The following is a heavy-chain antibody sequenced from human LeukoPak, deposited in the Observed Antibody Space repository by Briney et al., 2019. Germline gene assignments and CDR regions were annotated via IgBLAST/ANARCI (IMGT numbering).Heavy chain of an antibody. V-gene: IGHV1-2*02. Sequence: ASVKVSCKASGYTFIDHYIHWVRQAPGQGLEWMGWINPYSCATNFAQKFQGRVSMTRDTSISTAFMDLTTLTSDDTAVYYCARDRGVDYCSGGSCSHYYYYMDVWGKGTTVTISS. J-gene: IGHJ6*03. CDR3: ARDRGVDYCSGGSCSHYYYYMDV. CDR2: INPYSCAT. CDR1: GYTFIDHY. D-gene: IGHD2-15*01.